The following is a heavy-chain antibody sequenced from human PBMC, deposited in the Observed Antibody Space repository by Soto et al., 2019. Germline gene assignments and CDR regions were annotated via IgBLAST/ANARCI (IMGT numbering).Heavy chain of an antibody. Sequence: GGSLRLSCAASGFTFSSYSMNWVRQAPGKGLEWVSYISSSSSTIYYADSVKGRFTISRDNAKNSLYLQMNSLRAEDTAVYYCASSPDSSGWFFDYWGQGTLVTVSS. J-gene: IGHJ4*02. V-gene: IGHV3-48*01. CDR1: GFTFSSYS. CDR2: ISSSSSTI. CDR3: ASSPDSSGWFFDY. D-gene: IGHD6-19*01.